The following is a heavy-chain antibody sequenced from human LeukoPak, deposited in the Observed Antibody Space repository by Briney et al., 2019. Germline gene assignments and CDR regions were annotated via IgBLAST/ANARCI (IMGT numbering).Heavy chain of an antibody. J-gene: IGHJ5*02. CDR2: INPNSGGT. V-gene: IGHV1-2*02. Sequence: ASVKVSCKASGYTFTGYYMHWVRQAPGQGLEWMGWINPNSGGTNYAQKFQGRVTMTRDTSISTAYMELSRLRSDDTAVYYCARDVGSSHWFDPWGQGTPVTVSS. CDR3: ARDVGSSHWFDP. CDR1: GYTFTGYY. D-gene: IGHD6-6*01.